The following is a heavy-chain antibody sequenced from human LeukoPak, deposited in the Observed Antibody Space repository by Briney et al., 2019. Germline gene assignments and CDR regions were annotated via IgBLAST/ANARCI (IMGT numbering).Heavy chain of an antibody. V-gene: IGHV3-30-3*01. CDR2: ISYDGSNK. D-gene: IGHD2-2*01. Sequence: GGSLRLSCAASGFTFSSYDMHWVRQAPGKGLEWVTVISYDGSNKYYADPVKGRSTISRDNSKNTLYLQMNSLRAEDTAVYYCARDRYCSSTSCYNWFDPWGQGTLVTVSS. CDR3: ARDRYCSSTSCYNWFDP. J-gene: IGHJ5*02. CDR1: GFTFSSYD.